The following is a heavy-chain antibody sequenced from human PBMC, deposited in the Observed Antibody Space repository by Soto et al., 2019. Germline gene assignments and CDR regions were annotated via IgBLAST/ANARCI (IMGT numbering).Heavy chain of an antibody. CDR1: GGSISSYY. CDR3: ARFPIVGASFGLSFDSVYYYSYGMDV. V-gene: IGHV4-59*01. Sequence: PSETLSLTCTVSGGSISSYYWSWIRQPPGKGLEWIGYIYYSGSTNYNPSLKCRVTISVDTSKNQFSLKLSSVTAADTAVYYCARFPIVGASFGLSFDSVYYYSYGMDVWGQGTTVTVSS. CDR2: IYYSGST. J-gene: IGHJ6*02. D-gene: IGHD1-26*01.